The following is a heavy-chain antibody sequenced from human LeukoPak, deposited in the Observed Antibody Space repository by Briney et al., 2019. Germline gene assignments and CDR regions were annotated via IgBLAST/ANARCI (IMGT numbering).Heavy chain of an antibody. CDR1: GFTFSTYG. D-gene: IGHD3-22*01. J-gene: IGHJ4*02. CDR3: ARGEYYHESSGYPNY. CDR2: IWYDGRTQ. Sequence: PGGSLRLSCAASGFTFSTYGMHWVRQAPGKGLEWVAVIWYDGRTQFYAESVKGRFAVFRDNSKNTLYLQMNSLRAEDTAVYHCARGEYYHESSGYPNYWGQGTLVTVSS. V-gene: IGHV3-33*01.